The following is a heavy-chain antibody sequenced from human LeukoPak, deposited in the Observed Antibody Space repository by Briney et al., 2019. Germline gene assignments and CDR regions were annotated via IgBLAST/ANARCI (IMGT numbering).Heavy chain of an antibody. CDR1: GGSISSYY. J-gene: IGHJ4*02. CDR2: IYHSGST. CDR3: ASYRIAAAGLVDY. D-gene: IGHD6-13*01. V-gene: IGHV4-59*08. Sequence: PSETLSLTCTVSGGSISSYYWSWIRQPPGKGLEWIGSIYHSGSTYYNPSLKSRVTISVDTSKNQFSLKLSSVTAADTAVYYCASYRIAAAGLVDYWGQGTLVTVSS.